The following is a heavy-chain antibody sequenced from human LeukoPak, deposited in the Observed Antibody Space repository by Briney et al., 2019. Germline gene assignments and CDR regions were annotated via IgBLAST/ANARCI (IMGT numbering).Heavy chain of an antibody. CDR1: GYTFTSYG. CDR3: ARVSTNGDYTTFDY. V-gene: IGHV1-18*01. J-gene: IGHJ4*02. D-gene: IGHD4-17*01. CDR2: ISAYNGNT. Sequence: ASVKVSCKASGYTFTSYGISWVRQAPGQGLEWMGWISAYNGNTNYAQKLQGRGTMTTDTSTSTAYMELRSLRSDDTAVYYCARVSTNGDYTTFDYWGQGTLVTVSS.